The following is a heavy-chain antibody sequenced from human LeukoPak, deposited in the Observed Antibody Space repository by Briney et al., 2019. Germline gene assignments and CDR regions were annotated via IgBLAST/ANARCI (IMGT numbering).Heavy chain of an antibody. V-gene: IGHV3-33*01. Sequence: PGGSLRLSCAASGFTFSSYGMHWVRQAPGKGLEWVAVIWYDGSHKYYADSVKGRFTISRDNSMDTVYLQMNSLRAEDTAVYYCAGLGSGWYFDYWGQGTLVTVSS. CDR3: AGLGSGWYFDY. CDR1: GFTFSSYG. CDR2: IWYDGSHK. J-gene: IGHJ4*02. D-gene: IGHD6-19*01.